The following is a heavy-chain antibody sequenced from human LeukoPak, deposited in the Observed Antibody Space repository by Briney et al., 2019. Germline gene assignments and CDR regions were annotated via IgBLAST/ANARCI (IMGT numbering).Heavy chain of an antibody. Sequence: GGSLRLSCTASGLSLNSYAMSWVRQVPGKGLEWVSALSSSDDGKWYAESVRGRFTISRDTSKNTVYLQMDSLRVEDTAVYYCARDPPSRGTRYFDYWGQGILVTVSS. CDR1: GLSLNSYA. CDR2: LSSSDDGK. J-gene: IGHJ4*02. V-gene: IGHV3-23*01. D-gene: IGHD3-16*01. CDR3: ARDPPSRGTRYFDY.